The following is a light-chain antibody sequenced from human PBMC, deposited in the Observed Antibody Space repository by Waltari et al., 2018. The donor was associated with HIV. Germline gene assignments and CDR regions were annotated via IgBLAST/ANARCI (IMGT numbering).Light chain of an antibody. CDR1: QNINRNY. Sequence: VLTQSPDTLSLSPGERATLSCRASQNINRNYLAWYQQKPDQAPRLLIYGASTRATGIPDRFGGSGSGTDFTLTVSRVEPEDFAVYYCQQFGDSPWTFGQGTKVEIK. J-gene: IGKJ1*01. CDR3: QQFGDSPWT. V-gene: IGKV3-20*01. CDR2: GAS.